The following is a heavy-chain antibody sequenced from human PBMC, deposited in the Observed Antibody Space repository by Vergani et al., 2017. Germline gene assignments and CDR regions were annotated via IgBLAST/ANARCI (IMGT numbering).Heavy chain of an antibody. V-gene: IGHV1-46*03. CDR1: GYTFTSYY. CDR3: ATATILKAFDI. J-gene: IGHJ3*02. Sequence: QVQLVQSGAEVKKPGASVKVSCKASGYTFTSYYMHWVRQAPGQGLEWIGIINPSGGSTSYAQKFQGRVTMTRDTSTSTVYMELSSLRSEDTAVYYCATATILKAFDIWGQGTMVTVSS. CDR2: INPSGGST. D-gene: IGHD2-2*02.